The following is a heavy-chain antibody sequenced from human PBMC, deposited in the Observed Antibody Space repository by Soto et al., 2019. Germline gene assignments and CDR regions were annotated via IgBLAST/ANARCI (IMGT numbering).Heavy chain of an antibody. CDR1: GGSISSYY. V-gene: IGHV4-59*01. D-gene: IGHD1-26*01. CDR3: ARRYGGNFDY. CDR2: IYYSGST. J-gene: IGHJ4*02. Sequence: QGQLQESGPGLVKPSETLSLTCTVSGGSISSYYWSWIRQPPGKGLEWIGSIYYSGSTNYNPSLKSRVTISGDTSKNQFSRKLSAVTAADTAVYYCARRYGGNFDYWGQGALVSVS.